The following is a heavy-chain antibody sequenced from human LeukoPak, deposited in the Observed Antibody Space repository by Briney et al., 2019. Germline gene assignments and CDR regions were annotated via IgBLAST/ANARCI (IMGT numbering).Heavy chain of an antibody. CDR3: ARDDSHSSSWYPDYYYYGMDV. CDR1: GFTFSSYS. Sequence: GGSLRLSCAASGFTFSSYSMNWVRQAPGKGLEWVSSISSSSSYIYYADSVKGRFTISRDNAKNSLYLQMNSLRAEDTAVYYCARDDSHSSSWYPDYYYYGMDVWGQGTTVTVSS. D-gene: IGHD6-13*01. V-gene: IGHV3-21*01. J-gene: IGHJ6*02. CDR2: ISSSSSYI.